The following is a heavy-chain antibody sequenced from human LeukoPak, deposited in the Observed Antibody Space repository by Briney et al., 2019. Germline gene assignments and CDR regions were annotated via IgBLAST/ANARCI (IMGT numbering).Heavy chain of an antibody. CDR2: ISAYNGNT. J-gene: IGHJ4*02. V-gene: IGHV1-18*01. Sequence: ASVKVSCKASGYTFTSYGISWVRQAPGQGLEWMGWISAYNGNTNYAQKLQGRVTMTTDTSTSTAYMELRSLRSDDTAVYYCARVGIYCSSTSRYASDFDYWGQGTLVTVSS. CDR1: GYTFTSYG. CDR3: ARVGIYCSSTSRYASDFDY. D-gene: IGHD2-2*01.